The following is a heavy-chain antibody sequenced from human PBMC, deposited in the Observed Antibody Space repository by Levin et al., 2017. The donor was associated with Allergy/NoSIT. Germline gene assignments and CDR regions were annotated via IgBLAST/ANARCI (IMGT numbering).Heavy chain of an antibody. CDR3: ATFTTAFY. D-gene: IGHD2-21*02. CDR1: GGSISSTSYY. V-gene: IGHV4-39*01. CDR2: IFYTGTT. Sequence: PSETLSLTCTVSGGSISSTSYYWGWIRQPPGKGPEWIGNIFYTGTTFYSPSLKSRVTISLDTSTNQFSLTLTSVTAADAAVYYCATFTTAFYWGQGTPVTVSS. J-gene: IGHJ4*02.